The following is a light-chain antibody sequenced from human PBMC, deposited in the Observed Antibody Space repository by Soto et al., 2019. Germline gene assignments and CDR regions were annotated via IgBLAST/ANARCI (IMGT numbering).Light chain of an antibody. V-gene: IGKV3-11*01. Sequence: EVVMTQSPATLSVSPGERATLSFWASHSVTTHLAWFQQRPGQTPRLLIYDASTRAPGIPARFSGRGSGADFTLTISSLEPEDFAVYYCQQRSDSITFGQGTRLEI. CDR1: HSVTTH. CDR3: QQRSDSIT. CDR2: DAS. J-gene: IGKJ5*01.